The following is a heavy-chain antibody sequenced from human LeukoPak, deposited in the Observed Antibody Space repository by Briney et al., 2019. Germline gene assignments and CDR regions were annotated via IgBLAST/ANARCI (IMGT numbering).Heavy chain of an antibody. J-gene: IGHJ4*02. Sequence: GASVKVSCKASGYTFTGYYMHWVRQAPGQGLEWMGWINPNSGSTNYAQKFQGRVTMTRDTSISTAYMELSRLRSDDTAVYYCRTLWFGELSADYFDYWGQGTLVTVSS. CDR1: GYTFTGYY. CDR3: RTLWFGELSADYFDY. CDR2: INPNSGST. D-gene: IGHD3-10*01. V-gene: IGHV1-2*02.